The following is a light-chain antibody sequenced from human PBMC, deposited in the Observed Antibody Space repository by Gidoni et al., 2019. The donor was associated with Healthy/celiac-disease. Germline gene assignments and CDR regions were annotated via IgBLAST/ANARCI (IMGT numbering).Light chain of an antibody. Sequence: QSALTQPASVSGSPGQSIPISCTGTSSDVGGYNYVHWYQQPPGKAPKLMIYDVSNRPSGVSNRFSGSKPGNTASLTISGLQAEDEADYYCSSYTSSSSPVVFGGGTKLTVL. CDR1: SSDVGGYNY. CDR3: SSYTSSSSPVV. V-gene: IGLV2-14*01. J-gene: IGLJ2*01. CDR2: DVS.